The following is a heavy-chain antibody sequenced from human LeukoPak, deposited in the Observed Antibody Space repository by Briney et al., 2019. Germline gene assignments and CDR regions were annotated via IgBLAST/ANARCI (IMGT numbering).Heavy chain of an antibody. D-gene: IGHD6-6*01. CDR3: AKDISSSGGD. Sequence: GASVKVSCKASGYTFTDYYMHWVRQAPGQGLEWMGRINPNSGGTNYAQEFQGRVTMTRDTSISTAYMELSRLTSDDTAVYYCAKDISSSGGDWGQGTLVTVSS. CDR1: GYTFTDYY. J-gene: IGHJ4*02. CDR2: INPNSGGT. V-gene: IGHV1-2*06.